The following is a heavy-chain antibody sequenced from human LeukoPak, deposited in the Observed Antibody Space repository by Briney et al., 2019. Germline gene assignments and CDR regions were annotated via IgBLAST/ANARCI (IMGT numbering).Heavy chain of an antibody. V-gene: IGHV3-74*01. D-gene: IGHD3-10*01. CDR1: RFTFSNYW. CDR3: ARDIVSGSGGLDY. J-gene: IGHJ4*02. Sequence: QPGGSLRLSCAASRFTFSNYWMHWVRQAPGKGLVWVSRVKSDGSNPSYADSVKGRFTISRDNAENMLYLQMNTLGAEDTAVYYCARDIVSGSGGLDYWGQGTLVTVSS. CDR2: VKSDGSNP.